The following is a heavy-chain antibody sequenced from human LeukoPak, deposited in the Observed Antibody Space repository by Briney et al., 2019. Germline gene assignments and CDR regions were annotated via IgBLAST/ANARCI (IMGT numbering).Heavy chain of an antibody. D-gene: IGHD5-18*01. CDR1: GGSFSGYY. J-gene: IGHJ4*02. Sequence: KPSETLSLTCAVYGGSFSGYYWSWIRQPPGKGLEWIGEINHSGSTNYNPSLKSRVTISVDTSKNQFSLKLSSVTAADTAVYYCARGSLDTAMVYLIDYWGQGTLVTVSS. V-gene: IGHV4-34*01. CDR2: INHSGST. CDR3: ARGSLDTAMVYLIDY.